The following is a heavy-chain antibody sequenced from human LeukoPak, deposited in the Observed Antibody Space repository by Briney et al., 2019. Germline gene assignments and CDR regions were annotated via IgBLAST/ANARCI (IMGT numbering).Heavy chain of an antibody. CDR1: GYTFTSYA. Sequence: GASVKVSCKASGYTFTSYAMNWVRQATGQGLEWMGWMNPNSGNTGYAQKFQGRVTMTRNTSISTAYMELSSLRSEDTAVYYCARGGEYYGSGSYSPTYYYYYMDVWGKGTTVTISS. CDR2: MNPNSGNT. D-gene: IGHD3-10*01. V-gene: IGHV1-8*02. J-gene: IGHJ6*03. CDR3: ARGGEYYGSGSYSPTYYYYYMDV.